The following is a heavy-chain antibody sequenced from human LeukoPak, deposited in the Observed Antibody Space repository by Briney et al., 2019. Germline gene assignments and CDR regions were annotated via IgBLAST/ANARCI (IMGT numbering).Heavy chain of an antibody. V-gene: IGHV1-2*02. CDR1: VYMVTDYY. Sequence: ASVTASCTPSVYMVTDYYMHWVRQAPGQGLEWMGWLRGDTGDTDSPQKFKGRVTMTRDTATNTAYMQLSRLTYDDTAMYFCARVRDNACDYWGQGTLVTVSS. CDR3: ARVRDNACDY. J-gene: IGHJ4*02. D-gene: IGHD2-2*01. CDR2: LRGDTGDT.